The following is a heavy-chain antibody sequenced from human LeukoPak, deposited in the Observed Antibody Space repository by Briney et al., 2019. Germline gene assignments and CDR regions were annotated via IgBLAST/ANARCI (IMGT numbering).Heavy chain of an antibody. CDR2: ISGSGGNT. CDR1: GFTFSSYA. J-gene: IGHJ4*02. V-gene: IGHV3-23*01. Sequence: GGSLRLSCAASGFTFSSYAMSWVRQAPGKGLEWVSAISGSGGNTYYADSVKGRFTISRDNAQSTLYLQMNSLSAEDTAVYYCARDYPPDWGQGTLVTVSA. CDR3: ARDYPPD.